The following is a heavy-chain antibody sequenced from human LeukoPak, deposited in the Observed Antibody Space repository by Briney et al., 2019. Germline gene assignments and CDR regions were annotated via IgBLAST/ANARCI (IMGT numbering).Heavy chain of an antibody. Sequence: PGGSLRLSCAASGFTFSSYGMNWVRQAPGKGLEWVAFIRYVGSDKYYADSVKGRFTISRDNSKNTLYLQMNSLRAEDTAVYYCAKGAHSGSYPDYWGQGTLVTVSS. CDR1: GFTFSSYG. D-gene: IGHD1-26*01. CDR2: IRYVGSDK. V-gene: IGHV3-30*02. CDR3: AKGAHSGSYPDY. J-gene: IGHJ4*02.